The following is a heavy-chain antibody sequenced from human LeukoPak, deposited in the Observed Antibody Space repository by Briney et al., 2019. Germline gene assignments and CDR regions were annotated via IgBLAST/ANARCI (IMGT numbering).Heavy chain of an antibody. Sequence: ASVKVSCKASGYTFTSYYMHWVRQAPGQGLEWMGIINPSGGSTSYAQKFQGRVTMTRDTSTSTVYMELSSLRSEDTAVYYCAGALRDYEWSYWGQGTLVTVSS. CDR3: AGALRDYEWSY. CDR1: GYTFTSYY. V-gene: IGHV1-46*03. CDR2: INPSGGST. J-gene: IGHJ4*02. D-gene: IGHD2-8*01.